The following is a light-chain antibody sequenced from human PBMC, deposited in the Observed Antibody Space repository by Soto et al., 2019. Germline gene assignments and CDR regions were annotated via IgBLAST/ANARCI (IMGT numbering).Light chain of an antibody. CDR1: QSVGSN. CDR2: GVS. V-gene: IGKV3-15*01. CDR3: QQRNIWPPVT. J-gene: IGKJ5*01. Sequence: EIVMTQSPATLSVSPGERATLSCRASQSVGSNLAWYQQKPGQAPRLLIYGVSTRATGIPARFSGSGSGTEFTVTISSLQSEDFVVYYCQQRNIWPPVTFGQGTRLEIK.